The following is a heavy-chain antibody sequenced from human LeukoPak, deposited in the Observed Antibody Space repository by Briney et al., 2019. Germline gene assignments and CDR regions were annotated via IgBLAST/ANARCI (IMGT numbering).Heavy chain of an antibody. D-gene: IGHD3-10*02. Sequence: PGGSLRLSCAASGFTFSNNAMIWVRQAPGKGLQWVSSLIGSDGSTYYADFVKGRFTISEDNSKNTLYLQMNSLRAEDTAIYYCARTIFSDFWGQGTLVTVSS. CDR1: GFTFSNNA. CDR2: LIGSDGST. V-gene: IGHV3-23*01. CDR3: ARTIFSDF. J-gene: IGHJ4*02.